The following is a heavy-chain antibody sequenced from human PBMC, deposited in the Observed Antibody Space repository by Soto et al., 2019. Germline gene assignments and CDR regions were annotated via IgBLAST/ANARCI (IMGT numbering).Heavy chain of an antibody. V-gene: IGHV4-39*01. Sequence: SETLSLTCTVSGGSISSSSYYWGWIRQPPGKGLEWIGSIYYSGSTYYNPSLKSRVTISVDTSKNQFSLKLSSVTAADTAVYYCARVPYYYDSSGYYPAAFDIWGQGTMVTVSS. J-gene: IGHJ3*02. CDR1: GGSISSSSYY. D-gene: IGHD3-22*01. CDR3: ARVPYYYDSSGYYPAAFDI. CDR2: IYYSGST.